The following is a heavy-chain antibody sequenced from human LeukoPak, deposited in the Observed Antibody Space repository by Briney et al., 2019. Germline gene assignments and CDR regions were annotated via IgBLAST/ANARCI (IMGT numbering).Heavy chain of an antibody. Sequence: PSETLSLTCTVSGGSISSYYWSWIRQPPGKGLEWIGYIYYSGSTNYNPSLKSRVTISVVTSKNQFSLKLSSVTAADTAVYYCARTNYDFWSGYFTSYYFDYWGQGTLVTVSS. J-gene: IGHJ4*02. D-gene: IGHD3-3*01. CDR2: IYYSGST. V-gene: IGHV4-59*08. CDR1: GGSISSYY. CDR3: ARTNYDFWSGYFTSYYFDY.